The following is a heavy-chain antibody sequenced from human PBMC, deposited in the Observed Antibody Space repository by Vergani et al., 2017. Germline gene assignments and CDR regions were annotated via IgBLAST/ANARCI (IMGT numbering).Heavy chain of an antibody. CDR3: STDPAYYCDSSGYSIFDY. D-gene: IGHD3-22*01. Sequence: QVQLVESGGGVVQPGRSLRLSCAASGFTFSSYAMHWVRQAPGKGLEWVAVISYDGSNKYYADSVKGRFTISRDNSKNTLYLQMNSLRAEDTAVDYCSTDPAYYCDSSGYSIFDYWGQGTLVTVSS. J-gene: IGHJ4*02. CDR2: ISYDGSNK. CDR1: GFTFSSYA. V-gene: IGHV3-30*04.